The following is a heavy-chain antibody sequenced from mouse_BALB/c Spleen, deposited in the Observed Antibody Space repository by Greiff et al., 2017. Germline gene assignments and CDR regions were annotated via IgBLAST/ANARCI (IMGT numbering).Heavy chain of an antibody. D-gene: IGHD2-1*01. V-gene: IGHV1-14*01. CDR2: INPYNDGT. CDR1: GYTFTSYV. Sequence: EVQLQQSGPELVKPGASVKMSCKASGYTFTSYVMHWVKQKPGQGLEWIGYINPYNDGTKYNEKFKGKATLTSDKSSSTAYMELSSLTSEDSAVYYCARGEWYSYWYFDVWGAGTTVTVSS. J-gene: IGHJ1*01. CDR3: ARGEWYSYWYFDV.